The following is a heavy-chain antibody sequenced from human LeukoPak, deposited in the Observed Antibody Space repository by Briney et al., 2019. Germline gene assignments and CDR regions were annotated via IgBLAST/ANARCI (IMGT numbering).Heavy chain of an antibody. CDR1: GFSFNNYA. CDR2: ISGSIIST. D-gene: IGHD2-2*01. CDR3: ARDGGYCSSTNCYLGV. V-gene: IGHV3-23*01. J-gene: IGHJ3*01. Sequence: GGSLRLSCAASGFSFNNYAMTWVRQAPGKGLEWVSSISGSIISTYYSDSVKGRFTISRDNSKNTMYLQMNSLRAEDTAVYYCARDGGYCSSTNCYLGVWGQGTMVTVSS.